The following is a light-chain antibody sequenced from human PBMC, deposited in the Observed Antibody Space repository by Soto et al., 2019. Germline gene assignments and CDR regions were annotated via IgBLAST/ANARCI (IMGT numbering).Light chain of an antibody. Sequence: QSVLTQPPSVSGAPGQRVTISCTGSSSNIGAGYDVHWYLQLPGAAPKLLIYGNTNRPSGVPDRFSGSKSGTSASLAITGLRAEEEADYYCQSYSSSPSANFVFGTGTKVTVL. V-gene: IGLV1-40*01. J-gene: IGLJ1*01. CDR3: QSYSSSPSANFV. CDR2: GNT. CDR1: SSNIGAGYD.